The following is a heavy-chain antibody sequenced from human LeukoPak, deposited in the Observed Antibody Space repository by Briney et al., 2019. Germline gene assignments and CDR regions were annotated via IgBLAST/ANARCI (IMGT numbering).Heavy chain of an antibody. CDR3: ARQRYRIAAAGTWYWFDP. Sequence: PSETLSLTCAVSGGSISSGGYSWSWIRQPPGKGLEWIGYIYHSGSTYYNPSLKSRVTISLDKSKNQFSLKLSSVTAAATAVYYCARQRYRIAAAGTWYWFDPWGQGTLVTVSS. V-gene: IGHV4-30-2*01. CDR1: GGSISSGGYS. CDR2: IYHSGST. D-gene: IGHD6-13*01. J-gene: IGHJ5*02.